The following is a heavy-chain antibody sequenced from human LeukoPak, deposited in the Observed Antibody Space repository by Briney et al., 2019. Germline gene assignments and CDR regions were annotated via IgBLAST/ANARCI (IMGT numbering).Heavy chain of an antibody. CDR1: GGSFSGYY. CDR3: ARAPSRITIFGVVIRDYYFDY. CDR2: INHSGST. D-gene: IGHD3-3*01. J-gene: IGHJ4*02. V-gene: IGHV4-34*01. Sequence: PSETLSLTCAVYGGSFSGYYWSWIRQPPGKGLEWIGEINHSGSTNYNPSLKSRVTISVDTSKNQFSLKLSSVTAADTAVYYCARAPSRITIFGVVIRDYYFDYWGQGTLVTVSS.